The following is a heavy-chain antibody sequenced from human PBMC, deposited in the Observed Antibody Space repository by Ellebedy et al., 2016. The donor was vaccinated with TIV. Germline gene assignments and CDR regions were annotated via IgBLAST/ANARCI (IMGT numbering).Heavy chain of an antibody. CDR3: AREMRYCRGGSCYARLYYYNGMDV. CDR1: GFTFSSYS. V-gene: IGHV3-21*01. Sequence: GESLKISCAASGFTFSSYSMNWVRQAPGKGLEWVSSISSSSTYIYYEDSVKGRFTISRDNAKNSLFLQMNSLRAEDTAVYYCAREMRYCRGGSCYARLYYYNGMDVWGQGTTVTVSS. CDR2: ISSSSTYI. D-gene: IGHD2-15*01. J-gene: IGHJ6*02.